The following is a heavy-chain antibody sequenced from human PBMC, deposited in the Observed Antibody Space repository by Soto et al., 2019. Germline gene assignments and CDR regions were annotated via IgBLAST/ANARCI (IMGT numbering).Heavy chain of an antibody. J-gene: IGHJ5*02. D-gene: IGHD6-13*01. CDR3: AREVIYSSTEHNWFDP. CDR1: GFTFSSYG. CDR2: IWYDGSNK. Sequence: QVQLVESGGGVVQPGRSLRLSCAASGFTFSSYGMHWVRQAPGKGLEWVAVIWYDGSNKYYADAVKGRFTISRDNSTNTLYLQMNSLRAEDTAVYYCAREVIYSSTEHNWFDPWGQGTLLTISS. V-gene: IGHV3-33*01.